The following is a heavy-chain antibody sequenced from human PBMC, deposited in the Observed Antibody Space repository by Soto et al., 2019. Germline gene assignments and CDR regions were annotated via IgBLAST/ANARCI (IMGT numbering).Heavy chain of an antibody. V-gene: IGHV1-18*01. Sequence: ASVKVSCKASGYTFTSYGISWVRQAPGQGLEWMGWISAYNGNTNYAQKLQGRVTMTTDTSTSTAYMELRSLRSDDTAVYYCARGSVPDDYIWGSYRSQDCFDPWGQGTLVTVSS. D-gene: IGHD3-16*02. CDR1: GYTFTSYG. CDR3: ARGSVPDDYIWGSYRSQDCFDP. CDR2: ISAYNGNT. J-gene: IGHJ5*02.